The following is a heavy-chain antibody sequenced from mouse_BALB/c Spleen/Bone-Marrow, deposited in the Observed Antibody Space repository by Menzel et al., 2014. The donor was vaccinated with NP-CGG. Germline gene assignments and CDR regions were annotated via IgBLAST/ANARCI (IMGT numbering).Heavy chain of an antibody. CDR2: IWAGGIT. CDR1: GFSLTSYG. J-gene: IGHJ4*01. V-gene: IGHV2-9*02. Sequence: VQLQESGPGLVAPSQSLSITCTVSGFSLTSYGVHWVRQPPGKGLEWLGVIWAGGITNYNSTLMSRLSINKDDSKSKVFLKMNSLQTDDTAMYYCARGGYYKYDEDAMDYWGQGTSVTDSS. CDR3: ARGGYYKYDEDAMDY. D-gene: IGHD2-14*01.